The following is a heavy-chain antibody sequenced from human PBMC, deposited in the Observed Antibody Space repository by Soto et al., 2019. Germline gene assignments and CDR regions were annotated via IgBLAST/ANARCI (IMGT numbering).Heavy chain of an antibody. D-gene: IGHD2-21*01. CDR1: GFTFSSYW. V-gene: IGHV3-7*05. J-gene: IGHJ4*02. Sequence: GGSLRLSCAASGFTFSSYWMSWVRQAPGKGLEWVANIKQDGSEKYYVDSVKGRFTISRDNAKNSLYLQMNSLRAEDTAVYYCARDYSFVSGEPFDYWGQGTLVTVSS. CDR3: ARDYSFVSGEPFDY. CDR2: IKQDGSEK.